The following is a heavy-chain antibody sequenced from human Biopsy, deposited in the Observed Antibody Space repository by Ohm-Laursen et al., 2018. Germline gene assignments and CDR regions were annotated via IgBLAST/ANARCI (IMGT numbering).Heavy chain of an antibody. CDR3: ATDDYSGDSAY. Sequence: SLRLSCAASGFTFSNFNMNWFRQAPGEGLEWVSYISSSSESIYYADSVRGRFTVSRDNARNSMYLQMNSLRADDTAVYYCATDDYSGDSAYWGQGTLVTVSS. CDR1: GFTFSNFN. V-gene: IGHV3-48*01. CDR2: ISSSSESI. J-gene: IGHJ4*02. D-gene: IGHD4-23*01.